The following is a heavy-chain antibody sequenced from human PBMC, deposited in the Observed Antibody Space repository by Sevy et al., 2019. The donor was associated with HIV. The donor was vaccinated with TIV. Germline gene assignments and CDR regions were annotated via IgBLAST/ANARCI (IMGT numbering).Heavy chain of an antibody. D-gene: IGHD6-19*01. V-gene: IGHV4-38-2*02. CDR1: GYSISSGYY. CDR3: ARDLGSGWPDYYYYYMDV. CDR2: IYHSGST. J-gene: IGHJ6*03. Sequence: SETLSLTCAVSGYSISSGYYWGWIRQPPGKGLEWIGSIYHSGSTYSNPSLKSRVTISVDTSKNQFSLKLSSVTAADTAVYYCARDLGSGWPDYYYYYMDVWGKGTTVTVSS.